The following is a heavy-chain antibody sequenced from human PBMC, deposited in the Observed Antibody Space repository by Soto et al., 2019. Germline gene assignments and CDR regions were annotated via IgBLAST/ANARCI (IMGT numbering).Heavy chain of an antibody. CDR3: ARDPYYYDSSGYLPL. Sequence: ASVKVSCKASGYTFTDYNLHWVRQAPGQGLEWMGSINPRNGDAVSAQKFQARVTMTRDTSISTAYMELSRLRSDDTAVYYCARDPYYYDSSGYLPLWGQGTLVTVSS. J-gene: IGHJ4*02. CDR1: GYTFTDYN. V-gene: IGHV1-2*02. CDR2: INPRNGDA. D-gene: IGHD3-22*01.